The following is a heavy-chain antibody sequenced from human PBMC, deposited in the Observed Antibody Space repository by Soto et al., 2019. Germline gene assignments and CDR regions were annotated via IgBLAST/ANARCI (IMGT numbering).Heavy chain of an antibody. CDR3: ARILFGRAVAGGYFYMDV. Sequence: HVAFKESGPVLVKPTETLTLTCTVSGFSLSNGKVGVSWIRQPPGKALECLAHIFSNDEKSCRTSLKSSLTISEDTTKSQVVLTMTNVDPVDTATYYCARILFGRAVAGGYFYMDVWGKGATVTVSS. D-gene: IGHD6-19*01. J-gene: IGHJ6*03. CDR2: IFSNDEK. CDR1: GFSLSNGKVG. V-gene: IGHV2-26*01.